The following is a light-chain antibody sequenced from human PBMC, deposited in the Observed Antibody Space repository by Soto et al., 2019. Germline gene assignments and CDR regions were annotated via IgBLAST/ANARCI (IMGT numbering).Light chain of an antibody. CDR3: QQSYSTWT. V-gene: IGKV1-39*01. J-gene: IGKJ1*01. Sequence: DIQMTQSPSSLSASVGDRVTITCRASQSISSYLNWYQQKPGKAPKLLIYAASSLQSGVPSRFRGSGSGTDFTLTISSLQPEDFATYYCQQSYSTWTFGQGTKVDNK. CDR1: QSISSY. CDR2: AAS.